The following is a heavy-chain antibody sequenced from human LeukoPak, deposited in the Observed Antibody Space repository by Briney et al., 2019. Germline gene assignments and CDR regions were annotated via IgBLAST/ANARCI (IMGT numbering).Heavy chain of an antibody. Sequence: GGSLRLSCVASGFTFSSYGMHWVRQAPGKGLEWVAVISYDGSNKYYADSVKGRFTISRDNSKNTLYLQMNSLRAEDTAVYYCARGHTAVTRHFDFWGQGTLVTVSS. D-gene: IGHD4-17*01. CDR1: GFTFSSYG. V-gene: IGHV3-30*03. CDR3: ARGHTAVTRHFDF. CDR2: ISYDGSNK. J-gene: IGHJ4*02.